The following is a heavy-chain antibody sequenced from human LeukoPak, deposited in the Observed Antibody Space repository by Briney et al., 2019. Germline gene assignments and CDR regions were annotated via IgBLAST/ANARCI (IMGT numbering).Heavy chain of an antibody. J-gene: IGHJ3*02. CDR1: GCSISSVGYY. CDR2: IYYSGST. V-gene: IGHV4-31*03. Sequence: SQTLSPTCTVSGCSISSVGYYWNWIRQHPGNGLEWTGYIYYSGSTYYNPYLKSRVTISVDTSKNQVSLKLSSVTAADTAVYYCAREGVLGAFDIWGQGTMVTVSS. D-gene: IGHD3-3*02. CDR3: AREGVLGAFDI.